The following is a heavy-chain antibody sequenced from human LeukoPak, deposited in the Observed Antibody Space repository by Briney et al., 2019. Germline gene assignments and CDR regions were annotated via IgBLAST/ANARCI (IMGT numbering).Heavy chain of an antibody. V-gene: IGHV3-23*01. D-gene: IGHD4-23*01. CDR2: ICDSGGCT. J-gene: IGHJ4*02. CDR1: GFTFSSSA. CDR3: AKLDLTDGNSLY. Sequence: GGSLRLSCAASGFTFSSSALTWVRQAPGKGLEWVSSICDSGGCTYYADSVKGRFTISRDNSKDTLYLQLNSLRAEDTALYYCAKLDLTDGNSLYWGQGTLVTVSS.